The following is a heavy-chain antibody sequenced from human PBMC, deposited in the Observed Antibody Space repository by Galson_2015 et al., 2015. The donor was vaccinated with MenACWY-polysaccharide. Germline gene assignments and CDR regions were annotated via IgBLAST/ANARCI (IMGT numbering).Heavy chain of an antibody. V-gene: IGHV1-69*04. CDR3: ARRSLDNWYFDL. CDR1: GGTFDTYG. CDR2: IIPFVGLE. Sequence: SVKVSCKASGGTFDTYGFHWLRQAPGQGLEWVGRIIPFVGLEKYTQKFQGRVIITADRSTTTAYMELNSLKPEDTAIYYCARRSLDNWYFDLWGRGTLVIVSS. J-gene: IGHJ2*01. D-gene: IGHD1-1*01.